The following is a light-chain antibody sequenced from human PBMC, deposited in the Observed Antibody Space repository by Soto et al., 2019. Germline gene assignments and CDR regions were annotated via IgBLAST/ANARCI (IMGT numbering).Light chain of an antibody. Sequence: QAVVTQPSSVSGAPGRRVTISCTGSSSNIGAGFDVHWYQHLPETAPKLLIFGDNNRPSGVPDRFSASRSGASASLAISGLQAEDEADYFCQYYDRSLSGFYVFGTGTKVTVL. J-gene: IGLJ1*01. CDR3: QYYDRSLSGFYV. V-gene: IGLV1-40*03. CDR2: GDN. CDR1: SSNIGAGFD.